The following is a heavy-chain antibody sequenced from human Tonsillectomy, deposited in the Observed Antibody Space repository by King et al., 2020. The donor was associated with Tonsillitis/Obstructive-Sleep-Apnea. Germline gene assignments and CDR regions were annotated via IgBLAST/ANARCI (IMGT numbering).Heavy chain of an antibody. D-gene: IGHD2-2*01. J-gene: IGHJ5*02. Sequence: HVQLVESGGGVVQPGRSLRLSCAASGFTFSSYAMHWVRQAPGKGLEWVSVIWYDGSNKYYADSVKGRFTISRDNSKNTLYLQMNSLRAEDTAVYYCARRRSDSTSLANGFDPWGQGTLVTVSS. V-gene: IGHV3-33*01. CDR1: GFTFSSYA. CDR3: ARRRSDSTSLANGFDP. CDR2: IWYDGSNK.